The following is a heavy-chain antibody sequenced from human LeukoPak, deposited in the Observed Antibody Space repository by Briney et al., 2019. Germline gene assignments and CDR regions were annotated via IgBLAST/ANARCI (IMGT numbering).Heavy chain of an antibody. J-gene: IGHJ6*03. CDR3: AKTTEAHSWRTRYYDYYMDV. CDR1: GGSISSYY. CDR2: IYYSGST. D-gene: IGHD6-13*01. Sequence: PSETLSLTCTVSGGSISSYYWSWIRQPPGKGLEWIGYIYYSGSTNYNPSLKSRVTISVDTSKNQFSLKLSSVTAADTAVYYCAKTTEAHSWRTRYYDYYMDVWGKGTTVTVSS. V-gene: IGHV4-59*01.